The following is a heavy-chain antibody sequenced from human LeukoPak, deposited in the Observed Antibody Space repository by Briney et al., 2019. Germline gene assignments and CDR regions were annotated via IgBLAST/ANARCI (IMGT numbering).Heavy chain of an antibody. Sequence: PPETLCLTCAVSVGSISSISSYWGWIRQPPGKGLGWIGSSYYSGSTYYNPALKSRVTISVDTSKYQLSLRLSSVTAADTAVYYCARHHAPSQVPDMGVWGQGPGIPVSS. CDR3: ARHHAPSQVPDMGV. CDR1: VGSISSISSY. CDR2: SYYSGST. J-gene: IGHJ6*02. V-gene: IGHV4-39*01.